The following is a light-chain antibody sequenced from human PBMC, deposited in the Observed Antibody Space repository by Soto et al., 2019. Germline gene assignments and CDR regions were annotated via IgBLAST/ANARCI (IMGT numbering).Light chain of an antibody. J-gene: IGKJ1*01. Sequence: EIVLTQCPGTLWLSPGERATLSCRASQSFNSIYLAWYQQKPGQAPRLLIYGASSRATGIPDRFSGSGSGTDFTLTISRLEPEDFAVYYCHQYDSWTFGQGTKVDI. CDR2: GAS. CDR3: HQYDSWT. V-gene: IGKV3-20*01. CDR1: QSFNSIY.